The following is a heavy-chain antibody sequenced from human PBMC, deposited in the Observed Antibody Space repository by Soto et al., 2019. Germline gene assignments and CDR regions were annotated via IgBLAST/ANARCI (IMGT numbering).Heavy chain of an antibody. CDR3: AKPNLYCSSTSCYDY. V-gene: IGHV3-23*01. J-gene: IGHJ4*02. Sequence: PGWSLRLSCAASGFTFSNYAMSWVRQAPGEGLEWVSAIYGSGGSTYYADSVKGRFTISRDNSKNTLYLQMNSLRPEDTAIYYCAKPNLYCSSTSCYDYWGQGTLVTVSS. CDR1: GFTFSNYA. D-gene: IGHD2-2*01. CDR2: IYGSGGST.